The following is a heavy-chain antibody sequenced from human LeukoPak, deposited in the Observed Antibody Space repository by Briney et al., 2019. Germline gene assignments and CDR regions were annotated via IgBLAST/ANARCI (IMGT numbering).Heavy chain of an antibody. J-gene: IGHJ3*02. D-gene: IGHD3-3*01. CDR3: ASRNYDFWSGWSHGSNDAFDI. CDR2: IYYSGST. Sequence: SETLSLTCTVSGGSTSSEYWSWIRQPPGKGLEWIGYIYYSGSTNYNPSLKSRVTISVDTSKNQFSLKLSSVTAADTAVYYCASRNYDFWSGWSHGSNDAFDIWGQGTMVTVSS. V-gene: IGHV4-59*01. CDR1: GGSTSSEY.